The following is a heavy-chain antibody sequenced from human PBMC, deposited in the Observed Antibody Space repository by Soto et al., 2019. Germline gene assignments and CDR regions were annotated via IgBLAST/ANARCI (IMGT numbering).Heavy chain of an antibody. D-gene: IGHD6-19*01. CDR1: GFTFSTYD. CDR3: ARERWDAVAALSYYYGMDV. J-gene: IGHJ6*02. Sequence: EVQLVESGGGLVKPGGSLRLSCAASGFTFSTYDMNWVRQAPGKGLEWVSSISSSSSYIYYADSVRGRFTISRDNAKSSLYLQMSSLRAEDTAVYYCARERWDAVAALSYYYGMDVWGQGTTVTVSS. V-gene: IGHV3-21*01. CDR2: ISSSSSYI.